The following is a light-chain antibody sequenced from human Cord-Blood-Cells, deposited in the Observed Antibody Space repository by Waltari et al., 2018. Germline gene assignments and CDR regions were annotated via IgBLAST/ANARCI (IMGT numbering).Light chain of an antibody. CDR1: QSVSSN. J-gene: IGKJ1*01. Sequence: EIVMTQSPATLSVSPGERATLSCRASQSVSSNLAWYQQKPGQAPRPLIYGASIWATGIPARFSGSGSGTEFTLTISSLQSEDFAVYYCQQYNNWPRTFGQGTKVEIK. V-gene: IGKV3D-15*01. CDR3: QQYNNWPRT. CDR2: GAS.